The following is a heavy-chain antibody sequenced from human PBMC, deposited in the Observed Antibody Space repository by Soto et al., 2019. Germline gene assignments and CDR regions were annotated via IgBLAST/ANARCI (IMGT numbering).Heavy chain of an antibody. V-gene: IGHV1-18*01. CDR3: ARDYDILTGTPSMDV. J-gene: IGHJ6*02. D-gene: IGHD3-9*01. CDR1: GYTFTSYG. CDR2: ISAYNGNT. Sequence: ASVKVSCKASGYTFTSYGISWVRQAPGQGLEWMGWISAYNGNTNYAQKLQGRVTMTTDTSTSTAYMELRSLRSDDTAVYYCARDYDILTGTPSMDVWGQGTTVTVSS.